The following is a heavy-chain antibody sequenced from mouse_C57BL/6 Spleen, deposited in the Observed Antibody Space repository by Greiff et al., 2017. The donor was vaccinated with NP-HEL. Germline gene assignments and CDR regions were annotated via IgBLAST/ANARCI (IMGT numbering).Heavy chain of an antibody. Sequence: VQLQQSGAELVKPGASVKLSCKASGYTFTEYTIHWVKQRSGQGLEWIGWFYPGSGSIKYNEKFKDKATLTADKSSSTVYMELSRLTSEDSAVYFCARHESPYYYGSPYAMDYWGQGTSVTVSS. CDR2: FYPGSGSI. D-gene: IGHD1-1*01. V-gene: IGHV1-62-2*01. CDR3: ARHESPYYYGSPYAMDY. J-gene: IGHJ4*01. CDR1: GYTFTEYT.